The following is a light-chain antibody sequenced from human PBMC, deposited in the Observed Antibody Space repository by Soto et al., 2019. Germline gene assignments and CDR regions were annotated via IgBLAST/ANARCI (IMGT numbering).Light chain of an antibody. J-gene: IGKJ1*01. Sequence: EIVMTQSPATLSLSPGERATLSCRASQSVTNNYLAWYQQKPGQAPRLLTYGASTRATGIPARFSGSGSGTEFTLTISSLQPEDFAVYYCQQYYNWPRTFGQGTKVDI. CDR3: QQYYNWPRT. CDR2: GAS. V-gene: IGKV3-15*01. CDR1: QSVTNN.